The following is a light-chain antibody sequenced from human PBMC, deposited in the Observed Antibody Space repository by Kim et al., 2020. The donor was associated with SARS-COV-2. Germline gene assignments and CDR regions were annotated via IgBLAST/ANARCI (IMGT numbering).Light chain of an antibody. J-gene: IGKJ2*01. Sequence: EVVMTQSPATLSVSPGERATLSCRASQSISSNLAWYQHKPGQAPRLLIFGASTRATDIPTRFSGSGSETDFTLTISSLQSEDFAVYYCQQYNNWPLYTFGQGTKLEI. V-gene: IGKV3-15*01. CDR3: QQYNNWPLYT. CDR2: GAS. CDR1: QSISSN.